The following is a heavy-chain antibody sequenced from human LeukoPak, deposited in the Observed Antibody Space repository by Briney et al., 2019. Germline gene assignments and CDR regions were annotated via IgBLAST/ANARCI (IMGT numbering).Heavy chain of an antibody. CDR1: DYSISSGDYY. V-gene: IGHV4-38-2*02. D-gene: IGHD6-19*01. Sequence: PSETLSLTCTVSDYSISSGDYYWGWIRQPPGKGLEWIGSIFHSGNTYYNPSLKSRVTISVDTSKNQFSLKLSSVTAADTAVYYCAREWIAVAGTYHSFDYWGQGTLVTVSS. CDR3: AREWIAVAGTYHSFDY. J-gene: IGHJ4*02. CDR2: IFHSGNT.